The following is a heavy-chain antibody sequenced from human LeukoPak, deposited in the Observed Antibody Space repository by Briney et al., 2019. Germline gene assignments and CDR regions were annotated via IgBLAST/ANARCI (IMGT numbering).Heavy chain of an antibody. CDR1: GGSISSYY. J-gene: IGHJ3*02. CDR2: IYTSGST. V-gene: IGHV4-4*07. Sequence: SETLSLTCTVSGGSISSYYWSWIRQPAGKGLEWIGRIYTSGSTNYSPSLKSRVTMSVDTSKNQFSLKLSSVTAADTAVYYCASSPNPRGAFDIWGQGTMVTVSS. CDR3: ASSPNPRGAFDI.